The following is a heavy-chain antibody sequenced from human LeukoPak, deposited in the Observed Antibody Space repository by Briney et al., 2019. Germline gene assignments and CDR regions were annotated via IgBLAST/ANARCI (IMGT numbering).Heavy chain of an antibody. CDR2: ILSTTTI. J-gene: IGHJ4*02. CDR1: GGSIRSSSYF. V-gene: IGHV3-69-1*02. Sequence: ETLSLTCTVSGGSIRSSSYFWGWIRQPPGKGLEWVSYILSTTTIYYADSVKGRFTMSRDNAENSVYLQMNSLRAEDTGVYYCVRDGQFDYWGQGTLVTVSS. CDR3: VRDGQFDY.